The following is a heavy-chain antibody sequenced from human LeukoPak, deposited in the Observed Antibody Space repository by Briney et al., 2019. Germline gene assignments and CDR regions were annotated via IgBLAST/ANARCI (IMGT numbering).Heavy chain of an antibody. CDR2: ISGSGGST. CDR1: GFTFSSYA. Sequence: GGSLRLSCAASGFTFSSYAMSWVRQAPGKGLEWVSAISGSGGSTYYADSVKGRFTISRDNSKNTLYLQMNSLRAEDTAVCYCAKDTVVVVTATADYWGQGTLVTVSS. J-gene: IGHJ4*02. V-gene: IGHV3-23*01. D-gene: IGHD2-21*02. CDR3: AKDTVVVVTATADY.